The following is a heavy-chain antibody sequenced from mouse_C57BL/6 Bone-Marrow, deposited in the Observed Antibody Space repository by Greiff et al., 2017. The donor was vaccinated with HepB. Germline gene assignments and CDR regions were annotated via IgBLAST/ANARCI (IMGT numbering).Heavy chain of an antibody. CDR3: ARAYYSKGFAY. CDR1: GFTFSSYA. Sequence: EVKLVESGGGLVKPGGSLKLSCAASGFTFSSYAMSWVRQTPEKRLEWVATISDGGSYTYYPDNVKGRFTISRDNAKNNLYLQMSHLKSEDTAMYYCARAYYSKGFAYWGQGTLVTVSA. J-gene: IGHJ3*01. CDR2: ISDGGSYT. V-gene: IGHV5-4*03. D-gene: IGHD2-5*01.